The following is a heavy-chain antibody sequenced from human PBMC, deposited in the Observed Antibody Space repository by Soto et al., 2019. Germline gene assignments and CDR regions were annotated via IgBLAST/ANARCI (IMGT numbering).Heavy chain of an antibody. CDR2: IYYSGST. CDR1: GGSISSYD. J-gene: IGHJ4*02. CDR3: ARPTYNSGSPFDX. V-gene: IGHV4-59*01. Sequence: PSETLSLTCTVSGGSISSYDWSWIRQPPGKGLEWIGYIYYSGSTNYNPSLKSRVTISVDTSKNQFSLKLSSVTAADTAVYYCARPTYNSGSPFDXWGQGTLVTVSS. D-gene: IGHD1-20*01.